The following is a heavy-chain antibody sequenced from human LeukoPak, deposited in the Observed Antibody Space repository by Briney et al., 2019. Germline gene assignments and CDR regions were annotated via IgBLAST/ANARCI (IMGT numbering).Heavy chain of an antibody. V-gene: IGHV4-34*01. CDR1: GGSFSGYY. J-gene: IGHJ4*02. Sequence: PSETLSLTCAVYGGSFSGYYWSWIRQPPGKGLEWIGEINHSGSTNYNPSLKSRVTISVDTSKNQFSLKLGSVTAADTAVYYCARAPRYSSGPTPFDYWGQGTLVTVSS. D-gene: IGHD6-19*01. CDR3: ARAPRYSSGPTPFDY. CDR2: INHSGST.